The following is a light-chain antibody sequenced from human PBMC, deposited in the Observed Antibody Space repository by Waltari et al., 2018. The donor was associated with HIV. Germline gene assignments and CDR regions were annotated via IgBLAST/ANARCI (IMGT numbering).Light chain of an antibody. Sequence: QSALTQPASVSGSPGQSITISCTGTSSDVGGYNYVSWYQQHPGKAPNLMIDAVSNRPSGVSNRFSGSKSGNTASLTISGLQAEDEADYYCSSYASSSTPYVFGTGTKVTVL. CDR2: AVS. J-gene: IGLJ1*01. V-gene: IGLV2-14*01. CDR1: SSDVGGYNY. CDR3: SSYASSSTPYV.